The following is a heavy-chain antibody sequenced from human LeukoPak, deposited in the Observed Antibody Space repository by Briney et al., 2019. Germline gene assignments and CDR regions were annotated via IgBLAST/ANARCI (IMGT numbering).Heavy chain of an antibody. CDR2: ISRSGSTI. D-gene: IGHD2-2*02. CDR1: GFTFSSFG. J-gene: IGHJ4*02. V-gene: IGHV3-48*02. Sequence: HPGRSLRLSCAASGFTFSSFGMHWVRQAPGKGLEWVSYISRSGSTIYYADSVKGRFTISRDNAKNSLYLQMNSLRDEDTAVYYCARDTEHLYFVFDYWGQGTLVTVSS. CDR3: ARDTEHLYFVFDY.